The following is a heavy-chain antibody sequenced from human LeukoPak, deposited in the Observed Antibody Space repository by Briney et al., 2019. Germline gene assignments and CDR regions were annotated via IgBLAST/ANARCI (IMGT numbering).Heavy chain of an antibody. V-gene: IGHV1-18*01. J-gene: IGHJ4*02. CDR3: ARAGDEVPTYFDY. CDR2: ISAYNVNT. CDR1: GYTFISYG. D-gene: IGHD3-16*01. Sequence: ASVKVSCKASGYTFISYGMSWIRQAPGQGLEWMGWISAYNVNTKYAQKSHGRVTMTTDTSTTTAYMDLRSLTSDDTAVYYCARAGDEVPTYFDYWGQGTLVTVSS.